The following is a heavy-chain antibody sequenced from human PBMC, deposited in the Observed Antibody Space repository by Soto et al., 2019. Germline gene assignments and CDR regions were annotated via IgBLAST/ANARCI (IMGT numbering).Heavy chain of an antibody. D-gene: IGHD6-19*01. CDR1: GGSISSYY. Sequence: KPSETLSLTCTVSGGSISSYYWSWIRQPPGKGLEWMGYRYYSGSTNYNPSLKSRVTISVDTSTNQFSLKLSSVTAADTAVYYCARDRPYSSGSWTWFDPWGQGTLVTVSS. J-gene: IGHJ5*02. CDR2: RYYSGST. V-gene: IGHV4-59*01. CDR3: ARDRPYSSGSWTWFDP.